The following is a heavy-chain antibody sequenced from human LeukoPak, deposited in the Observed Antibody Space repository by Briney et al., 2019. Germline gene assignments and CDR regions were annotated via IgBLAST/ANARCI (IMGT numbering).Heavy chain of an antibody. J-gene: IGHJ4*02. CDR2: IYPGDSDT. CDR1: GYSFTSYW. CDR3: ATGITWIQPIESY. Sequence: GESLQISCKGSGYSFTSYWIGWVRQMPGKGLEWMGLIYPGDSDTRYSPSFQGQVTISADKSISTAYLQWSSLKASDTAMYYCATGITWIQPIESYWGQGTLVTVSS. V-gene: IGHV5-51*01. D-gene: IGHD5-18*01.